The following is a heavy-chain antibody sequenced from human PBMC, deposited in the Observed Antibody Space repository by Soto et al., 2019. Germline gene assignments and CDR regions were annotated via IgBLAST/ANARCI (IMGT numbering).Heavy chain of an antibody. CDR3: ARDLPPDIVVVPAARQTSYCMDV. CDR2: ISAYNGNT. D-gene: IGHD2-2*01. J-gene: IGHJ6*02. CDR1: GYTFTSYG. V-gene: IGHV1-18*01. Sequence: ASVKVSCKASGYTFTSYGISWVRQAPGQGLEWMGWISAYNGNTNYAQKLQGRVTMTTDTSTSTAYMELRSLRSDDTAVYYCARDLPPDIVVVPAARQTSYCMDVWGQGTTVTVSS.